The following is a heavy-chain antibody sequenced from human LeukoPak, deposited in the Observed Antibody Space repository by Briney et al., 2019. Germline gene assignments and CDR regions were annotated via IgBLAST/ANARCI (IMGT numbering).Heavy chain of an antibody. D-gene: IGHD3-10*01. CDR2: ISAYNGNR. CDR1: DYTFSSYG. CDR3: ARGPGHYFGAGSAPKDFDY. V-gene: IGHV1-18*01. Sequence: ASVKVSCKASDYTFSSYGIHWVRQAPGQGPEWMGWISAYNGNRDYALKFQGRVTMATDTSTNTAQMELRSLRSDDTAVYYCARGPGHYFGAGSAPKDFDYWGQGTLVIVSS. J-gene: IGHJ4*02.